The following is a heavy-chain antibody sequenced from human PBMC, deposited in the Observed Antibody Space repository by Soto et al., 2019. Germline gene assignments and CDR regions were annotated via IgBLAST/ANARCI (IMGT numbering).Heavy chain of an antibody. V-gene: IGHV4-34*01. CDR2: INHSGST. CDR1: GGSFSGYY. CDR3: ARLEGLATISYYFDF. J-gene: IGHJ4*02. Sequence: PSETLSLTCAVYGGSFSGYYWSWIRQRPGKGLEWIGEINHSGSTNYNPSLKSRVTISVDTSKNQFSLKLSSVTAADSAVYFCARLEGLATISYYFDFWGPGALVTVSS. D-gene: IGHD3-9*01.